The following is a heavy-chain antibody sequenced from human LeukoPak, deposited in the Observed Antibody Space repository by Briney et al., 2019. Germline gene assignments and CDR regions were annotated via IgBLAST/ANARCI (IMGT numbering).Heavy chain of an antibody. CDR3: ARGTVTMVDY. Sequence: GGSLRLSCLASGFTFSNYAMSWVRQAPGRGLEWVSVIYSGGSTYYADSVKGRFTISRDNSKNTLFLQMNSLRAGDTAVYYCARGTVTMVDYWGQGTLVTVSS. CDR2: IYSGGST. CDR1: GFTFSNYA. V-gene: IGHV3-66*01. J-gene: IGHJ4*02. D-gene: IGHD3-10*01.